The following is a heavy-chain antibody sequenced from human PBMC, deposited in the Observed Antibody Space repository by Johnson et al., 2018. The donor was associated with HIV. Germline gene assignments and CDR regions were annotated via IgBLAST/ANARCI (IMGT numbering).Heavy chain of an antibody. J-gene: IGHJ3*02. CDR2: IKQDGSEK. Sequence: VQLVESGGGVVQPGRSLRLSCAASGFTFSSYWMSWVRQAPGKGLEWVANIKQDGSEKYYVDSVKGRFTISRDNAKNSLYLQMNSLRAEDTAVYYCARARVGSYYAFDIWGQGTMVTVSS. V-gene: IGHV3-7*05. D-gene: IGHD1-26*01. CDR3: ARARVGSYYAFDI. CDR1: GFTFSSYW.